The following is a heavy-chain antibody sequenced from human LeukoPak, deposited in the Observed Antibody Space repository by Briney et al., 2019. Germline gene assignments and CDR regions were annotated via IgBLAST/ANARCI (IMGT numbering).Heavy chain of an antibody. CDR2: IYYSGST. V-gene: IGHV4-59*01. J-gene: IGHJ3*02. Sequence: KPSETLSLTCTVSDGSISPYHWSWIRQPPGKGLEWIGYIYYSGSTNYNPSLKSRVTISVDTSKNQFSLRLSSVTAADTAVYYCARTNAFDIWGQGTMVTVSS. CDR3: ARTNAFDI. CDR1: DGSISPYH.